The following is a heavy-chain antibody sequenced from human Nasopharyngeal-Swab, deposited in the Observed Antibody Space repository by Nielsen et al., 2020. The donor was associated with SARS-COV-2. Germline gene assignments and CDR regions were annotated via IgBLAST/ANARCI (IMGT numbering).Heavy chain of an antibody. CDR1: GYTFTSYG. CDR3: ARAPHYDYIWGTYRQSFNFDY. D-gene: IGHD3-16*02. V-gene: IGHV1-18*01. Sequence: SVKVSCKASGYTFTSYGITWVRQAPGQGLEWMGWISVYNGNTNHAQKFQGRVTMTTDTSTSTSYMELRSLRSDDTAVYYCARAPHYDYIWGTYRQSFNFDYWGQGTLVTVSS. J-gene: IGHJ4*02. CDR2: ISVYNGNT.